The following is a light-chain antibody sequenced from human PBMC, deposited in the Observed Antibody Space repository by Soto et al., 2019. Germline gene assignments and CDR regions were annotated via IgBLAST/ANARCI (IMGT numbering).Light chain of an antibody. Sequence: QSALTQPASVFGSPGQSITISCTGTSSDVGGYNYVSWYQQHPGKAPKLMIYDVTDRPSGVSNRFSGSKSGNTASLTISGLQAEDEGDYYCCSFTHSNTYVFGAGTKVTVL. V-gene: IGLV2-14*03. CDR3: CSFTHSNTYV. J-gene: IGLJ1*01. CDR1: SSDVGGYNY. CDR2: DVT.